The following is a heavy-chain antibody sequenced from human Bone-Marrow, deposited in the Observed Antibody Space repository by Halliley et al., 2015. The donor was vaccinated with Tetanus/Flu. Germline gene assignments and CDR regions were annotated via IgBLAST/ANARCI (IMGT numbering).Heavy chain of an antibody. V-gene: IGHV4-59*01. CDR3: ARTNSGGFDP. Sequence: KGLGWIGYIYYSGSTNYNPPLKSRVTISVDSSKNQFSLKLSSVTAADMAVYYCARTNSGGFDPWGQGTLVPVSS. J-gene: IGHJ5*02. CDR2: IYYSGST. D-gene: IGHD2-15*01.